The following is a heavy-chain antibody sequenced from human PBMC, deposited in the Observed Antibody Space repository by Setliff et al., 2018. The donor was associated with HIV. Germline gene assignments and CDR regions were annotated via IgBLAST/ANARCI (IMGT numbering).Heavy chain of an antibody. V-gene: IGHV1-46*01. CDR3: AREDKGYYGSGLG. Sequence: EASVKVSCKASGYTFTNYYIHWVRQAPGQGLEWMGIINTSGNITNYAQKLQGRVTMTKDTSTSTVYMEVRSLRSEDTAVYYCAREDKGYYGSGLGWAQGTLVTVSA. CDR2: INTSGNIT. D-gene: IGHD3-10*01. J-gene: IGHJ4*02. CDR1: GYTFTNYY.